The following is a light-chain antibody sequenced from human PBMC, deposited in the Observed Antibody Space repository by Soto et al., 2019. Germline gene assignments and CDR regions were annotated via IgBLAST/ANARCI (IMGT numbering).Light chain of an antibody. J-gene: IGLJ1*01. CDR1: SSDIGRFKY. CDR2: EVV. CDR3: CSYVGATTDV. Sequence: QSALTQPPSASGSPGQSGTISCTGTSSDIGRFKYVSWYQQHPDNAPKLLLYEVVHHPSGIPDRFSGSKSGHTASLTVSGLWAYDEADYYCCSYVGATTDVFGTGTKLNVL. V-gene: IGLV2-8*01.